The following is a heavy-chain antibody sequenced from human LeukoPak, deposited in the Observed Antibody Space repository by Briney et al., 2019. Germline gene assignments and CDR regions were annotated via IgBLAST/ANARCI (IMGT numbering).Heavy chain of an antibody. CDR3: ARRNSGYQGLDF. CDR1: GYTFTRYY. J-gene: IGHJ4*02. CDR2: INPSAGST. V-gene: IGHV1-46*01. Sequence: GASVKVSCKASGYTFTRYYMYWVRQAPGQGLECMGIINPSAGSTSYAQKFQGRVTMTRDTSTSTVYMELSSLKSDDTAVYYCARRNSGYQGLDFWGQGTLVTVSS. D-gene: IGHD5-12*01.